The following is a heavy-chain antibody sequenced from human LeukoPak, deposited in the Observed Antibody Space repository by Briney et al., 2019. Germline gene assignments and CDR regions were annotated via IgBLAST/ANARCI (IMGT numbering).Heavy chain of an antibody. J-gene: IGHJ4*02. D-gene: IGHD6-6*01. CDR1: GYTLTELS. Sequence: ASVKVSRKVSGYTLTELSMHWVRQAPGKGLEWMGGFDPEDGETIYAQKFQGRVTMTEDTSTDTAYMELSSLRSEDTAVYYCATRIAARRGYFDYWGQGTLVTVSS. V-gene: IGHV1-24*01. CDR2: FDPEDGET. CDR3: ATRIAARRGYFDY.